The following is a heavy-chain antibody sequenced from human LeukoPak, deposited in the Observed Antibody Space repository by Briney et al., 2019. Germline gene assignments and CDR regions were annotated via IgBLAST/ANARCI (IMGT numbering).Heavy chain of an antibody. D-gene: IGHD6-13*01. V-gene: IGHV3-11*06. CDR2: ISSSGGHT. Sequence: GASLRLSCAASGFTFNDYYMSWTRQAPGKGLEWVSFISSSGGHTNYADSVKGRFTISRDNAKNSLYLQMNSLRAEDTAVYYCARNPGPGTLDNWGQGTLVTVSS. CDR3: ARNPGPGTLDN. J-gene: IGHJ4*02. CDR1: GFTFNDYY.